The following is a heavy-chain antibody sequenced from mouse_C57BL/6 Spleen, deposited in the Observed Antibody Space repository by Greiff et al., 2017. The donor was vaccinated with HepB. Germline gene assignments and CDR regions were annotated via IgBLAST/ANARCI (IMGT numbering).Heavy chain of an antibody. V-gene: IGHV1-59*01. Sequence: QVQLQQPGAELGRPGTSVKLSCKASGYTFTSYWMHWVKQRPGQGLEWIGVIDPSDSYTNYNQKFKGKATLTVDTSSSTAYMQLSSLTSEDSAVYYCARCETAQDYYAMGHWGQGTPVTVSS. CDR1: GYTFTSYW. D-gene: IGHD3-2*02. CDR3: ARCETAQDYYAMGH. CDR2: IDPSDSYT. J-gene: IGHJ4*01.